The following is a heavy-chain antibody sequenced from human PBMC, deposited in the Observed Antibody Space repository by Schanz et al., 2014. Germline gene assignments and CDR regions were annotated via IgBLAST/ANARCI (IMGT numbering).Heavy chain of an antibody. Sequence: QVQLVESGGGVAQPGGSLRLSCAASGFSFSGYGMHWVRQAPGKGLEWVAYIRFDASAKYYGDSVEGRFTISRDNSKNTLYVQMNSLRPEDTAVYYCAKAQEGRDSAGSHLFDYWGQGNLVTVSS. V-gene: IGHV3-30*02. CDR1: GFSFSGYG. D-gene: IGHD2-21*02. CDR2: IRFDASAK. CDR3: AKAQEGRDSAGSHLFDY. J-gene: IGHJ4*02.